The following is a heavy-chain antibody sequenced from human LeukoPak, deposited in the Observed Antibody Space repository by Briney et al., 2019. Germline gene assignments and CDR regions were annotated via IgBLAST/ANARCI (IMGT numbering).Heavy chain of an antibody. CDR2: ISWNSGAI. J-gene: IGHJ4*02. V-gene: IGHV3-9*01. D-gene: IGHD6-13*01. Sequence: PGGSLRLSCAASGFTFDDYAMHWVRQAPGKGLERVSGISWNSGAIGYADSVKGRFTISRDNAKNSLSLQMNSLRAEDTALYYCAKGHRGSSWYYFDYWGQGTLVTVSS. CDR3: AKGHRGSSWYYFDY. CDR1: GFTFDDYA.